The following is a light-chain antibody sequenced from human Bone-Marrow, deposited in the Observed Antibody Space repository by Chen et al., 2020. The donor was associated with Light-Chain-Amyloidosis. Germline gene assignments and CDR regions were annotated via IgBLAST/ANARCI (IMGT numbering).Light chain of an antibody. CDR1: ALPKQC. V-gene: IGLV3-25*02. Sequence: YDLTKPPSVSVSPGQTARITCSGNALPKQCVYWYQQQAGHAPVLVIYKDTDRPSGLPERFAGSTSRTIVTFTISADQGEDEAYYYCQSSDSSDTYVFGTGTKVTVL. J-gene: IGLJ1*01. CDR2: KDT. CDR3: QSSDSSDTYV.